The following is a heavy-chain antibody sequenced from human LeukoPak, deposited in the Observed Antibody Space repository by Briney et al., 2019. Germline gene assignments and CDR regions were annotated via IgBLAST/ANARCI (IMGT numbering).Heavy chain of an antibody. J-gene: IGHJ4*02. D-gene: IGHD3-16*01. CDR3: ARRAGAYTHPYDY. Sequence: TGGSLRLSCAASGFTFSSYAMSWVRQAPGKGLEWVSFIYSAGSIYYSDSVKGRFTISIDNSKNTLYLQMNSLRAEDTAVYYCARRAGAYTHPYDYWGQGTLVTVSS. V-gene: IGHV3-53*01. CDR1: GFTFSSYA. CDR2: IYSAGSI.